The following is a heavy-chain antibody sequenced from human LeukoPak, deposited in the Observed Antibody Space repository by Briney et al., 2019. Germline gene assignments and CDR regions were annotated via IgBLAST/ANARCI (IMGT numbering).Heavy chain of an antibody. Sequence: VASVKASCKASGYTFTSYGISWVRQAPGQGLERMGWISAYNGNTNYAQKLQGRVTMTTDTSTSTAYMELRSLRSDDTAVYYCARDRIEADRYFDYWGQGTLVTVSS. V-gene: IGHV1-18*01. CDR1: GYTFTSYG. CDR2: ISAYNGNT. D-gene: IGHD6-13*01. CDR3: ARDRIEADRYFDY. J-gene: IGHJ4*02.